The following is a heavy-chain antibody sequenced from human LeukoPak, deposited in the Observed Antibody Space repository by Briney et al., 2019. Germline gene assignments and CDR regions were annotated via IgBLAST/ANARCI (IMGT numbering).Heavy chain of an antibody. CDR3: ARGSPVFGVVVPFIH. J-gene: IGHJ4*02. CDR1: VGSFSGYY. Sequence: PSETLSLTCAVYVGSFSGYYWNWIRQPPGKGLEWIGEINHSGSTNYNPSLKSRVTISVDTSENQFSLKLSSVTAADTAVYYCARGSPVFGVVVPFIHWGQGTLVTVSS. V-gene: IGHV4-34*01. CDR2: INHSGST. D-gene: IGHD3-3*01.